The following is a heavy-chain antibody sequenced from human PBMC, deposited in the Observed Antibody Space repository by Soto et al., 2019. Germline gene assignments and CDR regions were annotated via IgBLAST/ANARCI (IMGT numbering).Heavy chain of an antibody. V-gene: IGHV3-30-3*01. J-gene: IGHJ4*02. CDR2: ISHDGSNK. D-gene: IGHD6-6*01. CDR1: GFTFGDYA. Sequence: VQLVESGGGVVHPGRSLRLSCAASGFTFGDYAMHWVRQAPVKGLEWVALISHDGSNKYYAESVKGRFTISRDNSKNTLYLQMNSLRAEDTALYFCARDHEFGAARPGAHWGQGALVTVSA. CDR3: ARDHEFGAARPGAH.